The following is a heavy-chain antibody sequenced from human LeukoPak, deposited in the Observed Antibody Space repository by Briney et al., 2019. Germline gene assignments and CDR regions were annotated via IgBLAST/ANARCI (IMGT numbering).Heavy chain of an antibody. J-gene: IGHJ4*02. CDR1: GVSFASYG. D-gene: IGHD5-24*01. V-gene: IGHV3-NL1*01. Sequence: AGGSLRLSCAASGVSFASYGTHWVRQAPGKGLEWVSVIYSGGSTYYADSVKGRFTISRDNSKNTLYLQMNSLRAEDTAVYYCARRGGYNLYWGQGTLVTVSS. CDR3: ARRGGYNLY. CDR2: IYSGGST.